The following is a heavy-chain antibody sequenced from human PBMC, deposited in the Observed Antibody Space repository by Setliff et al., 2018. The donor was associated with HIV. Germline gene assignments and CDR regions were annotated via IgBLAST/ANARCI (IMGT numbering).Heavy chain of an antibody. CDR2: ISGDGGRAT. J-gene: IGHJ3*02. V-gene: IGHV3-23*01. D-gene: IGHD3-10*01. CDR1: GFRFRTYA. Sequence: PGGSLRLSCVASGFRFRTYAMSWVRQSQGKGLEWVSLISGDGGRATHYSDSVKGRFSISRDNAKNSLYLQMSSLRTEDTAVYFCARDPAFGAFDIWGQGTMVTVSS. CDR3: ARDPAFGAFDI.